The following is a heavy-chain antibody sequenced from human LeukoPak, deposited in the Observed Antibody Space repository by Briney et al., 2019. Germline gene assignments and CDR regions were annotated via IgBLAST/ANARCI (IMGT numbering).Heavy chain of an antibody. D-gene: IGHD1-1*01. V-gene: IGHV3-21*01. J-gene: IGHJ4*02. CDR2: ISGSNSYI. Sequence: GGSLRLSCAASGFTLSSHVMSWVRQAPGKGLEWVSSISGSNSYIFYADSVKGRFTVSRDNAKDSLYLQMNSLRAEDTAVYYCARALTTLTYEGYWGQGTLVTVSS. CDR3: ARALTTLTYEGY. CDR1: GFTLSSHV.